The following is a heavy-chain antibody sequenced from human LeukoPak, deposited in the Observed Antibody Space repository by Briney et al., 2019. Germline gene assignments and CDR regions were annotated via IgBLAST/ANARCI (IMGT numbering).Heavy chain of an antibody. V-gene: IGHV4-34*01. CDR2: INHSGST. CDR1: GGSFSGYY. J-gene: IGHJ4*02. CDR3: ARDRYYYDSSGSPFDY. Sequence: SETLSLTCAVYGGSFSGYYWSWIRQPPGKGLEWIGEINHSGSTNYNPSLKSRVTISVDTSKNQFSLKLSSVTAADTAVYYCARDRYYYDSSGSPFDYWGQGTLVTVSS. D-gene: IGHD3-22*01.